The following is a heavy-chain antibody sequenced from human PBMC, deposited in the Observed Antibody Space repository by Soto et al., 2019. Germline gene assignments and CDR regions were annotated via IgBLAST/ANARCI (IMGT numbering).Heavy chain of an antibody. CDR3: ARGPYCSSTSCYLDNWFDP. D-gene: IGHD2-2*01. V-gene: IGHV3-21*01. J-gene: IGHJ5*02. CDR1: GFTFSSYS. CDR2: ISSSSSYI. Sequence: GGSLRLSCAASGFTFSSYSMNWVRQAPGKGLEWVSSISSSSSYIYYADSVKGRFTISRDNAKNSLYLQMNSLRAEDTAVYYCARGPYCSSTSCYLDNWFDPWGQGTLVTVSS.